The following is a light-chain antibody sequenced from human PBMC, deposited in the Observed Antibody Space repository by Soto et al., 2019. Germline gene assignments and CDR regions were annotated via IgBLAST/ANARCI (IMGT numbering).Light chain of an antibody. CDR2: DNN. J-gene: IGLJ3*02. Sequence: QSVLTQPPSVSAAPGQKVTISCSGSSSNIGNDFVSWYQHPPGTVPKLLIYDNNRRPSGTPDRFSGSKSGTSATLAITGLQTGDDADYYCATWDSRLSAAVFGGGTKLTVL. CDR3: ATWDSRLSAAV. V-gene: IGLV1-51*01. CDR1: SSNIGNDF.